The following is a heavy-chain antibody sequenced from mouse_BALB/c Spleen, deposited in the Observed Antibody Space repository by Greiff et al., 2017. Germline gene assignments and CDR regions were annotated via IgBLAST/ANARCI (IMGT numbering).Heavy chain of an antibody. J-gene: IGHJ2*01. V-gene: IGHV5-6*01. CDR2: ISSGGSYT. Sequence: EVHLVESGGDLVKPGGSLKLSCAASGFTFSSYGMSWVRQTPDKRLEWVATISSGGSYTYYPDSVKGRFTISRDNAKNTLYLQMSSLKSEDTAMYYGARRGYDYDEDYWGQGTTLTVSS. CDR1: GFTFSSYG. D-gene: IGHD2-4*01. CDR3: ARRGYDYDEDY.